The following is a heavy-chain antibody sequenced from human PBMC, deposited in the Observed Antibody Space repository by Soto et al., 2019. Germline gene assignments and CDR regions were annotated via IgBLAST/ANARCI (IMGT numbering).Heavy chain of an antibody. CDR1: GGSISSSSYY. Sequence: SETLSLTCNVSGGSISSSSYYWGWIRQPPGKGLEWIGSFYYSGSTYNNPSLKSRVTISVDTSKNQFSLKLTSVTAADTAVYYCAMAIFLYCSGGSCSGRRMDVWGKGTTVTVS. CDR3: AMAIFLYCSGGSCSGRRMDV. V-gene: IGHV4-39*01. D-gene: IGHD2-15*01. J-gene: IGHJ6*03. CDR2: FYYSGST.